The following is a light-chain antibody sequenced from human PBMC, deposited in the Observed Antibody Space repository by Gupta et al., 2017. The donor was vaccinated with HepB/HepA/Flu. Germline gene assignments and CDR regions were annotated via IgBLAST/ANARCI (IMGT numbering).Light chain of an antibody. CDR3: QQYGSPWT. Sequence: EIVLTQAPGTLSLSPGERATLSCRASQSVSSSYLPWYQQHPGPAPRLLIYGASSRATGIPDRFSGSWSGTYFTLTISILAAEDFAVYYCQQYGSPWTFGQGTKVEIK. J-gene: IGKJ1*01. V-gene: IGKV3-20*01. CDR1: QSVSSSY. CDR2: GAS.